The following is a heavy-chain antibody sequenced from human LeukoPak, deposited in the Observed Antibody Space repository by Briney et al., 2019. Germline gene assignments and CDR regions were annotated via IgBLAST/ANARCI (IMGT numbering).Heavy chain of an antibody. V-gene: IGHV1-2*06. J-gene: IGHJ4*02. CDR1: GYTFTGYY. Sequence: GASVKVSCKASGYTFTGYYMRWVRQAPGQGLEWMGRINPNSGGTNYAQKFQGRVTMTRDTSISTAYMELSRLRSDDTAVYYCARGPIVLMVYAIPHFDYWGQGTLVTVSS. D-gene: IGHD2-8*01. CDR2: INPNSGGT. CDR3: ARGPIVLMVYAIPHFDY.